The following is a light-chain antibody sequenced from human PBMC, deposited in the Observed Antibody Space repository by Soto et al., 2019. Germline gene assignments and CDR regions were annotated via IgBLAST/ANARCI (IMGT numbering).Light chain of an antibody. J-gene: IGLJ3*02. CDR2: DND. CDR1: NSNIGNNY. CDR3: QSYDSTLSGSRV. V-gene: IGLV1-51*01. Sequence: QSVLTQPPSVSAAPGQRVTISCSGSNSNIGNNYVSWFQQLPGTAPKLLIIDNDKRPSGIPDRFSGSRSGTSATLGITGLQTGDEADYYCQSYDSTLSGSRVFGGGTKLTVL.